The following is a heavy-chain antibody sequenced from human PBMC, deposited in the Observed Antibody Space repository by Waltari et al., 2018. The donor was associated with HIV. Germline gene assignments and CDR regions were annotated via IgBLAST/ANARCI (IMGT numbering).Heavy chain of an antibody. CDR3: ARDNGPIVGAPGYFQH. J-gene: IGHJ1*01. D-gene: IGHD1-26*01. CDR2: IYYSGST. CDR1: GGSIRGYY. V-gene: IGHV4-59*01. Sequence: QVQLQESGPGLVKPSETLSLTCTVSGGSIRGYYCSWIRHSPGKGLEWIGYIYYSGSTNYNPSLRSRFTSSVDTSKNQLSLKLRSVTAADTAVYYCARDNGPIVGAPGYFQHWGQGTLVTVSS.